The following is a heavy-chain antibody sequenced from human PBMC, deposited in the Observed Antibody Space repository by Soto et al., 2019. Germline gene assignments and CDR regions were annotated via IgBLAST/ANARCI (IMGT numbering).Heavy chain of an antibody. CDR3: ARVHIMITFGGVIVPSDAFDI. V-gene: IGHV4-31*11. CDR1: GGSFSGYY. CDR2: IYYSGST. D-gene: IGHD3-16*02. Sequence: KASETLSLTCAVYGGSFSGYYWSWTRQHPGKGLEWIGYIYYSGSTYYNPSLKSRVTISVDTSKNQFSLKLSSVTAADTAVYYCARVHIMITFGGVIVPSDAFDIWGQGTMVTVSS. J-gene: IGHJ3*02.